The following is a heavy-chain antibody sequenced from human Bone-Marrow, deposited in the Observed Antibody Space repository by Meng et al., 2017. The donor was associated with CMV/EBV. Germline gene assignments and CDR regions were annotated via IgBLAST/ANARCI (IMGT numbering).Heavy chain of an antibody. Sequence: SCAAYGFTFSSFAIHWVRQAPGKGLEWVAVVALGGTDTYYADSVKGRFTISSDNSKNTVYLQMNSLTAEDTAVYYCAKEGRTGSFLDYWGQGTLVTVSS. CDR1: GFTFSSFA. D-gene: IGHD1-26*01. CDR3: AKEGRTGSFLDY. CDR2: VALGGTDT. V-gene: IGHV3-30-3*01. J-gene: IGHJ4*02.